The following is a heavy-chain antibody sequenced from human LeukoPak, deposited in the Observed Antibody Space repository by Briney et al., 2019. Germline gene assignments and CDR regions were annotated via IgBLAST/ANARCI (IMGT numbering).Heavy chain of an antibody. CDR1: GFTFSSYA. CDR2: ISGSGFTT. J-gene: IGHJ4*02. D-gene: IGHD3-22*01. Sequence: GGSLRLSCAASGFTFSSYAMTWVRQAPGKGLEWVSSISGSGFTTYHSDSMKGRFTISRDNSRNTLYLQMSSLRAEDTAVYYCAKYVGAMIVVPYFDYWGRGTLVTVSS. CDR3: AKYVGAMIVVPYFDY. V-gene: IGHV3-23*01.